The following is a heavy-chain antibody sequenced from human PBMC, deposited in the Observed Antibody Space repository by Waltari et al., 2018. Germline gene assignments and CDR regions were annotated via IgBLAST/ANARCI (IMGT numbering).Heavy chain of an antibody. CDR1: GFTFSSYA. D-gene: IGHD6-6*01. CDR3: AKGAEYSSSPNLFVY. CDR2: IYNGGSRT. V-gene: IGHV3-23*03. J-gene: IGHJ4*02. Sequence: EVQLSESGGGLVQTGGSLRLSCAASGFTFSSYAKSWDREAPGKGLVCVLGIYNGGSRTYETDCVKGRFTISRDQSQSPLYLQLYSLRAEDTAVYYCAKGAEYSSSPNLFVYWGQGTLVTVSS.